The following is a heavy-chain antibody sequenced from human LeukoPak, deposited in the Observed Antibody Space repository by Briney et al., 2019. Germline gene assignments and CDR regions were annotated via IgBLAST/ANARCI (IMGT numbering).Heavy chain of an antibody. CDR1: GGSISSYY. D-gene: IGHD5-18*01. CDR2: IYYSGST. J-gene: IGHJ4*02. Sequence: SETLSLTCTVSGGSISSYYWSWIRQPPGKGLEWIGYIYYSGSTNYNPSLKSRVTISVDTSKNQFSLKLSSVTAADTAVYYCARHMGLGYSYGYPYFDYWGQGTLATVSS. V-gene: IGHV4-59*08. CDR3: ARHMGLGYSYGYPYFDY.